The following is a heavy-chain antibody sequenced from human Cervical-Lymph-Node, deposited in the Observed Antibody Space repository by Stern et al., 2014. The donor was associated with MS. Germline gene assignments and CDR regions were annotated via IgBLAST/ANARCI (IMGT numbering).Heavy chain of an antibody. CDR3: TRHQEGIAAS. CDR1: GGTFSTFA. Sequence: QLVQSGAEAKKPGSSVKVSCKASGGTFSTFAISWVRQAPGQGLEWLGGIIPLFGAANSAQKFQGRVTFTADESMSTAYMELRSLRSDDTAVYYCTRHQEGIAASWGQGTLVTVSS. V-gene: IGHV1-69*01. J-gene: IGHJ5*02. CDR2: IIPLFGAA. D-gene: IGHD6-13*01.